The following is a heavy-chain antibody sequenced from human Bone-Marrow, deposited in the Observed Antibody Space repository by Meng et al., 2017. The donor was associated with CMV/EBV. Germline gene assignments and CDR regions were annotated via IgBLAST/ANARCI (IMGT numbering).Heavy chain of an antibody. J-gene: IGHJ4*02. D-gene: IGHD4-17*01. CDR2: IYHSGST. V-gene: IGHV4-38-2*02. CDR1: GYSISSGYY. Sequence: SETLSLTCTVSGYSISSGYYWGWIRQPPGKGLEWIGSIYHSGSTYYNPSLKSRVTISVDTSKNQFSLKLSSVTAADTAVYYCAREGDEEYGDYPFPTNWGQGTRVTVSS. CDR3: AREGDEEYGDYPFPTN.